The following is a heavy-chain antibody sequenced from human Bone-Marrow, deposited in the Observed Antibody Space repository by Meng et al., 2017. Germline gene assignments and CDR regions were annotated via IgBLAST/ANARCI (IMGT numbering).Heavy chain of an antibody. CDR2: IKSEGSST. CDR1: VITCSSYR. J-gene: IGHJ4*02. CDR3: ARDPYYYDSSGYYDY. D-gene: IGHD3-22*01. V-gene: IGHV3-74*01. Sequence: VGAGECVVRPGGSVRPSSGASVITCSSYRMHGGRRASGKGLVWVSRIKSEGSSTSYADSVKGQFTISRDNAKNTLYLQMNSLRAADTAVYYCARDPYYYDSSGYYDYWGQGTLVTVSS.